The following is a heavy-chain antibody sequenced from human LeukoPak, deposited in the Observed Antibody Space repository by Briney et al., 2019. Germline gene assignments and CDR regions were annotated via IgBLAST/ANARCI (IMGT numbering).Heavy chain of an antibody. CDR2: ISSSGSTI. J-gene: IGHJ6*04. CDR1: GFTFSSYE. V-gene: IGHV3-48*03. Sequence: GGSLRLSCAASGFTFSSYEMNWVRQAPGKGLEWVSYISSSGSTIYYADSVKGRFTISRDNAENSLYLQMNSLRAEDTAVYYCARDQQGELLWFGELSYYYGMDVWGKGTTVTVSS. D-gene: IGHD3-10*01. CDR3: ARDQQGELLWFGELSYYYGMDV.